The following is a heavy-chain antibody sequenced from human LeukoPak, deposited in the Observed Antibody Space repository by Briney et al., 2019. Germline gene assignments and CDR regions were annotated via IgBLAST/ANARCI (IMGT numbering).Heavy chain of an antibody. Sequence: GGSLRLSCAASGFTFDDYAMPWVRQAPGKGLEWVSGISWNSGSIGYADSVKGRFTISRDNAKNSLYLQMNSLRAEDTALYYCAKDFIFARPMGSSSSSFDYWGQGTLVTVSS. CDR1: GFTFDDYA. V-gene: IGHV3-9*01. J-gene: IGHJ4*02. CDR3: AKDFIFARPMGSSSSSFDY. D-gene: IGHD6-13*01. CDR2: ISWNSGSI.